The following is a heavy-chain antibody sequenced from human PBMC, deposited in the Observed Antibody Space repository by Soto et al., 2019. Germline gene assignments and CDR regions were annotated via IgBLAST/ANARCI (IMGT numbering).Heavy chain of an antibody. CDR3: AKARYYDSSGYYYWYFDL. CDR1: GFTFDDYA. V-gene: IGHV3-9*01. CDR2: ISWNSGSI. J-gene: IGHJ2*01. D-gene: IGHD3-22*01. Sequence: EVQLVESGGGLVQPGRSLRLSCAASGFTFDDYAMHWVRQAPGKGLEWVSGISWNSGSIGYADSVKGRFTISRDNAKNSLYLQMNSLRAEDTALYYCAKARYYDSSGYYYWYFDLWGRGTLVTVSS.